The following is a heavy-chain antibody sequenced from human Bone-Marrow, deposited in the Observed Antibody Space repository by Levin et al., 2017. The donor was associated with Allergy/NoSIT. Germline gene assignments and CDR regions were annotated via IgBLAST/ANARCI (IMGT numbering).Heavy chain of an antibody. CDR3: ARGLRYFDWLSGYTDV. J-gene: IGHJ6*02. V-gene: IGHV1-69*06. Sequence: SVKVSCKASGGTFSSYAISWVRQAPGQGLEWMGGIIPIFGTANYAQKFQGRVTITADKSTSTAYMELSSLRSEDTAVYYCARGLRYFDWLSGYTDVWGQGTTVTVSS. CDR1: GGTFSSYA. D-gene: IGHD3-9*01. CDR2: IIPIFGTA.